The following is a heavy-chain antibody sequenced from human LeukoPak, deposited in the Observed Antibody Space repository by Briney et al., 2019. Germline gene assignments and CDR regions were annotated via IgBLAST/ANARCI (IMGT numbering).Heavy chain of an antibody. Sequence: GRSLRLSCAASGFTFSSYGMHWVRQAPGKGLEWVAVISYDGSNKYYADSVKGRFTISRDKPKDTLYLQMNSLRAEDTAVYYCAIARGGTYGDFFDYWGQGTLVTVSS. D-gene: IGHD1-26*01. J-gene: IGHJ4*02. CDR2: ISYDGSNK. CDR1: GFTFSSYG. CDR3: AIARGGTYGDFFDY. V-gene: IGHV3-30*03.